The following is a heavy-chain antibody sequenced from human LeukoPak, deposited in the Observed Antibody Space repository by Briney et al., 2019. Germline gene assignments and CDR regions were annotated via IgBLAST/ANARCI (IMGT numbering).Heavy chain of an antibody. Sequence: SETLSLTCTVSGGSISSSSYYWGWIRQPPGKGLEWIGSIYYSGSTYYNPSLKSRVTISVDTSKNQSSLKLSSVTAADTAVYYCARHSGGYQAFDIWGQGTMVTVSS. CDR3: ARHSGGYQAFDI. CDR1: GGSISSSSYY. J-gene: IGHJ3*02. D-gene: IGHD5-12*01. CDR2: IYYSGST. V-gene: IGHV4-39*01.